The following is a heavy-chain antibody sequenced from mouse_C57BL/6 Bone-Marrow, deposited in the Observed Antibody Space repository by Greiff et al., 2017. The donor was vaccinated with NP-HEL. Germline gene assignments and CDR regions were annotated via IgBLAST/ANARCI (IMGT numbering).Heavy chain of an antibody. CDR1: GYTFTSYG. Sequence: QVQLKESGAELARPGASVKLSCKASGYTFTSYGISWVKQRTGQGLEWIGEIYPRSGNTYYNEKFKGKATLTADKSSSTAYMELRSLTSEYSAVYFCARFYYYGSSSAWFAYWGQGTLVTVSA. J-gene: IGHJ3*01. CDR2: IYPRSGNT. V-gene: IGHV1-81*01. D-gene: IGHD1-1*01. CDR3: ARFYYYGSSSAWFAY.